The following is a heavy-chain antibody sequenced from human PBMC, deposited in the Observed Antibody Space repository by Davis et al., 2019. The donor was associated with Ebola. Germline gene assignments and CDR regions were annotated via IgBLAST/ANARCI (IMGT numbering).Heavy chain of an antibody. Sequence: GESLKISCAASGFTFSSYSMNWVRQAPGKGLEWVSSISSSSSYIYYADSVKGRFTISRDNAKNSLYLQMNSLRAEDTAVYYCAREKRHLEELSPNWYFDLWGRGTLVTVSS. V-gene: IGHV3-21*04. CDR1: GFTFSSYS. J-gene: IGHJ2*01. D-gene: IGHD3-16*02. CDR3: AREKRHLEELSPNWYFDL. CDR2: ISSSSSYI.